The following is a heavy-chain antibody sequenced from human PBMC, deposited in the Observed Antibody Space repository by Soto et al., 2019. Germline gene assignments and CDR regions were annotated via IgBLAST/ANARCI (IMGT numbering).Heavy chain of an antibody. D-gene: IGHD6-19*01. CDR3: ARAPPVYTSGWFWWFDP. V-gene: IGHV1-2*04. CDR2: INPKSGDT. CDR1: GYTFTDYY. J-gene: IGHJ5*02. Sequence: QVQLVQSGAEVKKPGASVRVSCKASGYTFTDYYIHWVRQAPGQGLEWMGWINPKSGDTTYAQKFQAWVTMTRDTAINTAYLELGSLGPDDTAMFYCARAPPVYTSGWFWWFDPWGQGSLVTVSS.